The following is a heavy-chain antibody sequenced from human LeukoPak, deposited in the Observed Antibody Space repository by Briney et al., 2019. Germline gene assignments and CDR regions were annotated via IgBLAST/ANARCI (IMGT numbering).Heavy chain of an antibody. CDR2: IYHSGRT. D-gene: IGHD6-19*01. CDR3: AKYETWTSGRYFDY. CDR1: GGSISSSNW. V-gene: IGHV4-4*02. Sequence: SETLSLTCAVSGGSISSSNWWSWVRQPPGKGLEWIGEIYHSGRTNYNPSLKSRVTISVDKSKNQFSLKLSSVTAADTAVYYCAKYETWTSGRYFDYWGQGTLVTVSS. J-gene: IGHJ4*02.